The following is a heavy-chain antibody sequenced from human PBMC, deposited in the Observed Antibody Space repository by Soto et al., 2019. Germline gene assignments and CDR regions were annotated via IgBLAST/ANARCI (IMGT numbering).Heavy chain of an antibody. J-gene: IGHJ4*02. D-gene: IGHD6-19*01. V-gene: IGHV3-30-3*01. Sequence: PGGSLRLSCAASGFTFSSYAMHWVRQAPGKGLEWVAVISYDGSNKYYADSVKGRFTISRDKSKNQFSLKLSSVTAADTAVYYCATQPFSSGWYVYFDYWGQGTLVTVSS. CDR2: ISYDGSNK. CDR1: GFTFSSYA. CDR3: ATQPFSSGWYVYFDY.